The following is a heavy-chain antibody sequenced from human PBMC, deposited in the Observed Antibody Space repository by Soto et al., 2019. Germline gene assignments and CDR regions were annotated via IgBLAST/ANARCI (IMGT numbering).Heavy chain of an antibody. J-gene: IGHJ4*02. D-gene: IGHD3-3*02. CDR2: ISHSGNT. CDR1: SDSINIIHC. V-gene: IGHV4-4*02. CDR3: AARHFWRSNSTDRRLEY. Sequence: TLSLTCVFSSDSINIIHCGNCVLHRPEKGLECIGQISHSGNTSYNPSLTSLVTISVDKYKSHFSLNLTSVTAADTAVYYCAARHFWRSNSTDRRLEYWGQGNMVNVSS.